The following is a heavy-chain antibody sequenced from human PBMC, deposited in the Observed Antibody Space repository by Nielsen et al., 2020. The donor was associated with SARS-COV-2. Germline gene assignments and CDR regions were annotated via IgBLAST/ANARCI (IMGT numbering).Heavy chain of an antibody. V-gene: IGHV3-21*01. Sequence: GGSLRLSCAGSGLTFSSVNWVRQAPGKGLEWVASISSTGTYIYYADPVKGRFTIFRDNPKNSMYLEMNSLRAEDTAVYYCARSPSGRDGDGWGYFDYWGQGTLVTVS. D-gene: IGHD5-24*01. CDR1: GLTFSSV. CDR2: ISSTGTYI. CDR3: ARSPSGRDGDGWGYFDY. J-gene: IGHJ4*02.